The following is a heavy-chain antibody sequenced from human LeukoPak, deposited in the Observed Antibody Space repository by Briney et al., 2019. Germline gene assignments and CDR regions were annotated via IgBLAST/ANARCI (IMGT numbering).Heavy chain of an antibody. CDR1: GFTFSSYA. Sequence: GGSLRLSCAASGFTFSSYAMHWVRQAPGKGLEWVAVISYDGSNKYYADSVKGRFTISRDNSKNTLYLQMNSLRAEDTAVYYCAKDWLAAAVHYYYGMDVWGQGTTVTVSS. D-gene: IGHD6-13*01. CDR3: AKDWLAAAVHYYYGMDV. J-gene: IGHJ6*02. V-gene: IGHV3-30-3*01. CDR2: ISYDGSNK.